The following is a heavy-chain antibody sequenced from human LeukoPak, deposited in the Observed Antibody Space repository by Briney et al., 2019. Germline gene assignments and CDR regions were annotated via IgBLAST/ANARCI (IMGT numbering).Heavy chain of an antibody. CDR1: GGSISSYY. Sequence: SETLSLTCTVSGGSISSYYWSWIRQPPGKGLEWIGYIYYSGSTNYNPSLKSRVTISVDTSKNQFSLKLSSVTAADTAVYHCARSYSGSYYGYYFDYWGQGTLVTVSS. V-gene: IGHV4-59*01. CDR3: ARSYSGSYYGYYFDY. CDR2: IYYSGST. D-gene: IGHD1-26*01. J-gene: IGHJ4*02.